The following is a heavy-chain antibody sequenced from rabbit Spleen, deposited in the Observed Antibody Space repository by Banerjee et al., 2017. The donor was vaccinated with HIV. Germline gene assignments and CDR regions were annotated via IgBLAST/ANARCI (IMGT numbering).Heavy chain of an antibody. CDR3: ARDRGGSGWYFDL. CDR2: IYTAASTNT. J-gene: IGHJ4*01. Sequence: QSLEESGGDLVKPGASLTLTCTASGFSFSAGYYMCWVRQAPGKGLEWIGCIYTAASTNTYYATWAKGRFTISKTSSTTVTLQMTSLTAADTATYFCARDRGGSGWYFDLWGPGTLVTVS. D-gene: IGHD1-1*01. CDR1: GFSFSAGYY. V-gene: IGHV1S40*01.